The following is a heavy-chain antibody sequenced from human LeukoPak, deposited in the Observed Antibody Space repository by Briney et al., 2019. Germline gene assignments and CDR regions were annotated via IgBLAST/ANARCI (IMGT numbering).Heavy chain of an antibody. CDR2: ISGSGTTI. CDR1: GFTFSSYW. D-gene: IGHD2/OR15-2a*01. V-gene: IGHV3-48*04. Sequence: GGSLRLSCAASGFTFSSYWMNWVHQAPGKGLEWVSYISGSGTTIYYADSVKGRFTISRDNAKNSLYLQMNSLRADDTAVYYCARERTTIVSGTTIGAYWGQGTLVTVSS. CDR3: ARERTTIVSGTTIGAY. J-gene: IGHJ4*02.